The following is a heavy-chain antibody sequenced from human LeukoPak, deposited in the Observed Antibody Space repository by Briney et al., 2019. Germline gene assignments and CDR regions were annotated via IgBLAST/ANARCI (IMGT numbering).Heavy chain of an antibody. J-gene: IGHJ5*02. CDR1: GYTFTGYY. V-gene: IGHV1-2*02. CDR3: ARQDPSGWFDP. D-gene: IGHD3-10*01. CDR2: INPVSGGT. Sequence: GASVKVSCKASGYTFTGYYIHWVRQAPGQGLEWMGWINPVSGGTNFAQKFQGRVTMTRDTSINTAYMELSRLKSDDTAVYYCARQDPSGWFDPWGQGTLVTVSS.